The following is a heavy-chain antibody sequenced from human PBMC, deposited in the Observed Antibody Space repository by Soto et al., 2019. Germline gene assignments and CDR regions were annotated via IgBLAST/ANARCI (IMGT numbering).Heavy chain of an antibody. D-gene: IGHD1-26*01. Sequence: PGASLKISCKVSGYNFINYWIGWVRQRPGEGLEWMGIIYPGDSETRYSPSFEGQVTISVDKSISTAYLQWTSLKASDTAIYYCARRAYSYSGLSFDDCGQGYLVTVSS. CDR3: ARRAYSYSGLSFDD. CDR2: IYPGDSET. CDR1: GYNFINYW. V-gene: IGHV5-51*01. J-gene: IGHJ4*02.